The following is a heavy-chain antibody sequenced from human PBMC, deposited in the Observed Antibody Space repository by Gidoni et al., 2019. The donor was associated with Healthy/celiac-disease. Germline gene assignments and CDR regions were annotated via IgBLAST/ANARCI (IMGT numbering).Heavy chain of an antibody. CDR2: ISYDGSNK. Sequence: QVQLVESGGGVVQPGRSLRLSCAASGFTFSSYALHWVRQAPGKGLEWVAVISYDGSNKYYADSVKGRFTISRDNSKNTLYLQMNSLRAEDTAVYYCARDLPSLNYYDFWSGYYSVGGYFDYWGQGTLVTVSS. CDR1: GFTFSSYA. V-gene: IGHV3-30*01. J-gene: IGHJ4*02. D-gene: IGHD3-3*01. CDR3: ARDLPSLNYYDFWSGYYSVGGYFDY.